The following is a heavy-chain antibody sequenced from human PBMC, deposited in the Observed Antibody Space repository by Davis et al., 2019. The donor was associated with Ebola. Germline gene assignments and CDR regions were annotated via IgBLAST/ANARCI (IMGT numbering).Heavy chain of an antibody. CDR1: GYTFNTYD. Sequence: ASVKVSCKASGYTFNTYDINWVRQATGQGLEWMGWMTPNSGDTGYAQKFQGRVTMTRDTSISTAYMELSRLRSDDTAVYYCARERPDPSSGWDHDAFDIWGQGTMVTVSS. CDR2: MTPNSGDT. D-gene: IGHD6-19*01. J-gene: IGHJ3*02. V-gene: IGHV1-8*01. CDR3: ARERPDPSSGWDHDAFDI.